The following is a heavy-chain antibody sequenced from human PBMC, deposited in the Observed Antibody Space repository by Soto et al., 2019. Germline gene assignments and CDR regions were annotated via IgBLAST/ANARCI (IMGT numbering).Heavy chain of an antibody. D-gene: IGHD2-8*01. CDR1: GYSFAGYW. J-gene: IGHJ4*02. CDR2: IDPSASQT. V-gene: IGHV5-10-1*01. CDR3: AGQIWGADTGTNFRYYFES. Sequence: GASLKISSKGSGYSFAGYWITWVRAKPGQGLAWMGRIDPSASQTYYSPSFRGYVIISVTKSITTVFLQWSRLIASYTATYYCAGQIWGADTGTNFRYYFESCWQGTRVTVAS.